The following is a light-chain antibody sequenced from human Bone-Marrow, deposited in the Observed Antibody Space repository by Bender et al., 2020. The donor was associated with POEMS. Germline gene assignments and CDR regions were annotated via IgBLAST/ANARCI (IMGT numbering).Light chain of an antibody. CDR3: AAWDAGLSGGV. CDR1: NSNIGTNA. CDR2: SDN. V-gene: IGLV1-44*01. Sequence: QSVLTQPPSASGTPGQRVTISCSGSNSNIGTNAVNWYQQFPGTAPKLLIYSDNQRASGVPDRFYAFNSGTSASLAITGLQSEGVADYYCAAWDAGLSGGVFGGGSKLTVL. J-gene: IGLJ3*02.